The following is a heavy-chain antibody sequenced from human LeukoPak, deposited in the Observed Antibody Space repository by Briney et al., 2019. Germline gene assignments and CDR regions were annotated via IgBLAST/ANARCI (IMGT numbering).Heavy chain of an antibody. V-gene: IGHV3-74*01. Sequence: PGGSLRLSCAASGFTLSSYWMHWDRQAPGKELVWVSRVKSDGSTRYADSVKGRFTISRDNAKNTVSLQMTSLRAEDTGVYYCARAPSETGGYYPEYFRHWGQGTLVIVSS. CDR1: GFTLSSYW. CDR2: VKSDGST. CDR3: ARAPSETGGYYPEYFRH. J-gene: IGHJ1*01. D-gene: IGHD3-22*01.